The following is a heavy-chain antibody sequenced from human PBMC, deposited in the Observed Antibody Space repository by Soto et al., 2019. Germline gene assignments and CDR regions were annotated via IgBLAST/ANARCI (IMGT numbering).Heavy chain of an antibody. CDR1: GYTLNEVA. J-gene: IGHJ5*02. V-gene: IGHV1-24*01. D-gene: IGHD4-4*01. CDR2: FEPDEAET. Sequence: QVQLVQSGAELKQPGASVKVSCKVSGYTLNEVAMTWVRQAPGKGLEWLGGFEPDEAETIYAQHFQGRVTMTADTSTDTVYIDLSILRSEDTALYFSTTYIGNYNVDHWGQGTLVSVTS. CDR3: TTYIGNYNVDH.